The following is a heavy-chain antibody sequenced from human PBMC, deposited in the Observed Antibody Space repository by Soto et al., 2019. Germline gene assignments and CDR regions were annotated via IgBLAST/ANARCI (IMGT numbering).Heavy chain of an antibody. D-gene: IGHD6-25*01. J-gene: IGHJ4*02. Sequence: QVQLVQSGAEVKKPGSSVKVSCKASGGTFSSYAISWVRQAPGQGLEWMGGIIPIFGTANYAQKFQGSVTITAAESTSTAYMELSSLRSEATVVYYCASGTAAAASTHSDYWGQGTLVTVSS. CDR3: ASGTAAAASTHSDY. V-gene: IGHV1-69*01. CDR1: GGTFSSYA. CDR2: IIPIFGTA.